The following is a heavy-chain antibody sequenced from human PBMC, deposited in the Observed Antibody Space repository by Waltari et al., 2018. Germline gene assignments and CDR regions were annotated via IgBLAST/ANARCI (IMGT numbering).Heavy chain of an antibody. CDR1: GGSISSHY. CDR2: IYYSGST. J-gene: IGHJ4*02. Sequence: QVQLQESGPGLVKPSETLSLTCTVSGGSISSHYWSWIRQPPGKGLEWIGYIYYSGSTNYNPSLKSRVTISVDTSKNQFSLKLSSVTAADTAVYYCARFDLTNGVDYWGQGTLVTVSS. D-gene: IGHD3-3*01. V-gene: IGHV4-59*11. CDR3: ARFDLTNGVDY.